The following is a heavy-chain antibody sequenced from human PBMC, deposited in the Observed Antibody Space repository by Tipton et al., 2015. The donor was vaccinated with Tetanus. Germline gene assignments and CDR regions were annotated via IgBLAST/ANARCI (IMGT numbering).Heavy chain of an antibody. D-gene: IGHD5-18*01. V-gene: IGHV4-34*01. Sequence: TLSLTCAVYGGSFSGYYWSWIRQPPGKGLEWIGEINHSGSTYYNPSLKSRVTISVDTSKNQFSLKLSSVTAADTAVYYCASSLDTAMVDDAFDIWGQGTMVTVSS. CDR1: GGSFSGYY. J-gene: IGHJ3*02. CDR3: ASSLDTAMVDDAFDI. CDR2: INHSGST.